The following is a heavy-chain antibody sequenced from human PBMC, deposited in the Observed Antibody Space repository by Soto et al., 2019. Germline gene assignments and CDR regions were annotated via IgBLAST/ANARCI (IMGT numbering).Heavy chain of an antibody. D-gene: IGHD3-22*01. CDR2: IRSKANSYTT. CDR1: GFTFSGSA. Sequence: EVQLAESGGGLVQPGRSLKLSCAPSGFTFSGSAMHWVRQASGKGLEWVGRIRSKANSYTTAYAASVKGRFTISTDDLKHTSYLQTTSRKPKNTPVNYGRVNDNSGPTLSGYRGQATLVTVSS. CDR3: RVNDNSGPTLSGY. J-gene: IGHJ4*02. V-gene: IGHV3-73*02.